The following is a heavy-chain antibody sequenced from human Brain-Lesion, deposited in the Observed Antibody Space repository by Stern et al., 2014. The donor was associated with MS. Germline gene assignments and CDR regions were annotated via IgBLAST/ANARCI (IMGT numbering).Heavy chain of an antibody. Sequence: QVQLVQSGAEVKKPGASVKVSCKTSGYIFTGYYIHWVRQPPVQGLEWMAWINPNTGGPKYAQKFLGRVTMNRDTPINTASVDQSSVTSDDTAVYYCARDQRGITIFGVVTDYYYLGMDVWGQGTTVTVSS. CDR2: INPNTGGP. CDR3: ARDQRGITIFGVVTDYYYLGMDV. CDR1: GYIFTGYY. J-gene: IGHJ6*02. D-gene: IGHD3-3*01. V-gene: IGHV1-2*02.